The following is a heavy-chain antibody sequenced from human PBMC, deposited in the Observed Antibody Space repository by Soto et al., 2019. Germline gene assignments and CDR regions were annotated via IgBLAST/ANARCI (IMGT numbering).Heavy chain of an antibody. Sequence: EVQLVESGGGLVQPGGSLRLSCAASGFTFSSYSMNWVRQAPGKGLEWVSYISSSSSTIYYADSVKGRFTISRDNAKNSLYLQINSLRDEDTAVYYCARGFRIGYGFHYWGQGTLVTVSS. V-gene: IGHV3-48*02. CDR1: GFTFSSYS. CDR2: ISSSSSTI. J-gene: IGHJ4*02. CDR3: ARGFRIGYGFHY. D-gene: IGHD5-18*01.